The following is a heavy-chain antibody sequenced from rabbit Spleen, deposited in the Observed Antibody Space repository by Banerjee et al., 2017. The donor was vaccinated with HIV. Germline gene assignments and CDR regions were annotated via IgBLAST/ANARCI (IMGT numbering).Heavy chain of an antibody. CDR2: VFLGSSGNT. D-gene: IGHD1-1*01. V-gene: IGHV1S40*01. J-gene: IGHJ4*01. Sequence: QSLEESGGDLVKPGASLTLTCSGSGIDFRDNVYMCWVRQAPGKGLEWIACVFLGSSGNTYYASWVNGRFTISKTSSTTVTLQMTSLTAADTAAYFCARDLTGIIGWNFYLWGQGTLVTVS. CDR3: ARDLTGIIGWNFYL. CDR1: GIDFRDNVY.